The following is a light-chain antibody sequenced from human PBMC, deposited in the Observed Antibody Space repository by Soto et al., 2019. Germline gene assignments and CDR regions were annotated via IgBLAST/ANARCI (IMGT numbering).Light chain of an antibody. Sequence: IQVTQSPSALSXXLVXXXXXXXRASQSISSYLNWYQQKPGKAPNLLIYAASNLQSGVPSRFSGSGSGTEFTLTISSLQPEDFATYYCQQLHGYPITFGQGTRLEIK. CDR1: QSISSY. J-gene: IGKJ5*01. CDR2: AAS. CDR3: QQLHGYPIT. V-gene: IGKV1-9*01.